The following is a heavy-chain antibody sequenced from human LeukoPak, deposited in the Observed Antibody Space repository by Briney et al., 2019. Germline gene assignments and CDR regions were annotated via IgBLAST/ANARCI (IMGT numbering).Heavy chain of an antibody. D-gene: IGHD5-24*01. J-gene: IGHJ4*02. CDR1: GGSISSYY. V-gene: IGHV4-59*01. Sequence: SETLSLTCTVSGGSISSYYWTWIRQPPEKELEWIGYIYYTGSTWYNPSLKSRVTISLDTSKNQFSLKLSSVTAADSAVYYCARGDGYRYNYWGQGTLVTVSS. CDR2: IYYTGST. CDR3: ARGDGYRYNY.